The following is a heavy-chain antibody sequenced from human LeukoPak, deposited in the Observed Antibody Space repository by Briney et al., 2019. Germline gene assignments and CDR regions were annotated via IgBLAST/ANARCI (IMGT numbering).Heavy chain of an antibody. CDR3: ARRTWLRYFSGNWFDP. CDR1: GDSISSSSYY. J-gene: IGHJ5*02. Sequence: PSETLSLTCTVSGDSISSSSYYWGWIRQPPGKGLEWIGSIYYSGITYYNPSLKSRVTMSVDTSKNQFSLKLSSVTATDTAVYYCARRTWLRYFSGNWFDPWGQGTLVTVSS. V-gene: IGHV4-39*01. CDR2: IYYSGIT. D-gene: IGHD5-12*01.